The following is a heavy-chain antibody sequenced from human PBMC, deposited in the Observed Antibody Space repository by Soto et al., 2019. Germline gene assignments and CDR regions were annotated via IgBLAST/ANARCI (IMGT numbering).Heavy chain of an antibody. Sequence: EVQLVESGGGLVQPGGSLRLSCAASGFTVSSNYMNWVRQAPGKGLEWVSIIYTGGSTNYADSVKGRSTISRDNSKITLYLQMNSLRAEDTAVYYCARDLYYYFWSGYYDASGMDVWGQGTTVTVSS. V-gene: IGHV3-66*01. J-gene: IGHJ6*02. D-gene: IGHD3-3*01. CDR2: IYTGGST. CDR1: GFTVSSNY. CDR3: ARDLYYYFWSGYYDASGMDV.